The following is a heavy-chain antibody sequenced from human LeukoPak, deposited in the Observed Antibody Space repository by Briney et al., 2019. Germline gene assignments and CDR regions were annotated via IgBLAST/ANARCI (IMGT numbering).Heavy chain of an antibody. CDR2: ISGSGGST. V-gene: IGHV3-23*01. Sequence: GGSLRLSCAASGFTFSSYAMSWVRQAPGKGLEWVSAISGSGGSTYYADSVKGRFTISGDNSKNTLYLQMNSLRAEDTAVYYCANQLYGDYLAPDYWGQGTLVTVSS. CDR1: GFTFSSYA. CDR3: ANQLYGDYLAPDY. D-gene: IGHD4-17*01. J-gene: IGHJ4*02.